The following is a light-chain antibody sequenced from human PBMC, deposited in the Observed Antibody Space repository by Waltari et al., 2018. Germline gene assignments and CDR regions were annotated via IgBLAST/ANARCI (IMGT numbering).Light chain of an antibody. CDR1: QSVSNS. Sequence: DIVSTQSPATLSLSPGQRATLSCRASQSVSNSLAWYQQKPGQGPRLLIYDTSNRATGIPARFSGSGSGTEFTLTIGSLEPEDFAVYYCQQRSNWPLTFGGGTKVEIK. CDR2: DTS. V-gene: IGKV3-11*01. CDR3: QQRSNWPLT. J-gene: IGKJ4*01.